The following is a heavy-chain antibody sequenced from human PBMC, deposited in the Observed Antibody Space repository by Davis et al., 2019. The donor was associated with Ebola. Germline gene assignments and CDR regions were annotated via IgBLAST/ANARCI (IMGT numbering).Heavy chain of an antibody. CDR2: IYYSGST. V-gene: IGHV4-39*01. CDR1: GGSISSSSYY. J-gene: IGHJ4*02. D-gene: IGHD3-22*01. CDR3: ARRYYYDSGGYYYHFDS. Sequence: SETLSLTCTVSGGSISSSSYYWGWIRQPPGKGLEWIGSIYYSGSTYYNPSLKSRVTISVDTSKNQFSLKLSSVTAADTAVYYCARRYYYDSGGYYYHFDSWGQGTLVTVSS.